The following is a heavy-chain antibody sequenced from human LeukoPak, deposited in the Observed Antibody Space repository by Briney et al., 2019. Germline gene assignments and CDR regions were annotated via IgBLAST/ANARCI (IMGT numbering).Heavy chain of an antibody. CDR3: ARGPDIVVVPAATYYYYYGMDV. Sequence: GGSLRPSCAASGFTFSSYAMHWVRQAPGKGLEWVAVISYDGSNKYYADSVKGRFTISRDNSKNTLYLQMNSLRAEDTAVYYCARGPDIVVVPAATYYYYYGMDVWGQGTTVTVSS. CDR1: GFTFSSYA. CDR2: ISYDGSNK. J-gene: IGHJ6*02. V-gene: IGHV3-30-3*01. D-gene: IGHD2-2*01.